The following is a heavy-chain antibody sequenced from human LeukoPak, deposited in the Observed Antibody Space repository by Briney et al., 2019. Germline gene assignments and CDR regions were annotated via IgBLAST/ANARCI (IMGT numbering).Heavy chain of an antibody. CDR1: GFTFSSYG. Sequence: GGSLRLSCAASGFTFSSYGTHWVRQAPGKRLEWVAVISYDGSNKYYADSVKGRFTISRDNSKNTLYLQMNSLRAEDTAVYYCAKDPGYCSGGSCSPLYYFDYWGQGTLVTVPS. CDR2: ISYDGSNK. J-gene: IGHJ4*02. V-gene: IGHV3-30*18. D-gene: IGHD2-15*01. CDR3: AKDPGYCSGGSCSPLYYFDY.